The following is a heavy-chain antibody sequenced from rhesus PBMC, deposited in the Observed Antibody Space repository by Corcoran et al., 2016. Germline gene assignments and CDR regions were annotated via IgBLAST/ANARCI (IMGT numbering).Heavy chain of an antibody. D-gene: IGHD3-34*01. V-gene: IGHV2S1*01. CDR3: ARITGVLIKGDV. CDR2: IYWDDNK. J-gene: IGHJ5-1*01. Sequence: QVTLKESGPALVKPTQTLTLTCIFSGFSLTTGGMGVGWIRQPPGKALEWLASIYWDDNKYYTTSLKTRLTISKGTPKNQVVLTMTNMDLVDTATYYCARITGVLIKGDVWGAGVLVTVSS. CDR1: GFSLTTGGMG.